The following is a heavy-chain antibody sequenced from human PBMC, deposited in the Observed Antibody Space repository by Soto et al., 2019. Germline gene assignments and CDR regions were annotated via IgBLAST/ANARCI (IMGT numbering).Heavy chain of an antibody. CDR3: ARESCSGYHSYDY. V-gene: IGHV4-38-2*02. CDR1: CYSISSGCF. J-gene: IGHJ4*02. CDR2: MYHDGNT. D-gene: IGHD5-12*01. Sequence: SETLSLTRAVSCYSISSGCFWGRLRPPPGKGLEGIANMYHDGNTHYNPSLKSRVTMSVDTYKNQFSLKLNSVTAADTAVYYCARESCSGYHSYDYWGQGILVTVS.